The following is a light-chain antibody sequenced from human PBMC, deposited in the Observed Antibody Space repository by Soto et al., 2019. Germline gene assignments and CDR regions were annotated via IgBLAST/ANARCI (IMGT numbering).Light chain of an antibody. V-gene: IGKV1-5*03. CDR1: QTISSW. J-gene: IGKJ5*01. Sequence: DIQMTQSPSTLSGSVGDRVTITCRASQTISSWLAWYQQKPGKAPKILIYKASTLESGVPSSFGGSGSGTDFTLTISSLQPEDFATYYCQQSYSTLTFGQGTRLEI. CDR2: KAS. CDR3: QQSYSTLT.